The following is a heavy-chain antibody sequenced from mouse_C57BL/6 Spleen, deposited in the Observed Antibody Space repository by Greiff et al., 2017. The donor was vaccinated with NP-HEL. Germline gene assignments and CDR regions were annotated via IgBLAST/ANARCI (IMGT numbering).Heavy chain of an antibody. CDR3: ARRVTAVVRDAMDY. D-gene: IGHD1-1*01. V-gene: IGHV1-55*01. Sequence: QVQLQQPGAELVKPGASVKMSCKASGYTFTSYWITWVKQRPGQGLEWIGDIYPGSGSTNYNEKFKSKATLTVDTSSSTAYMQLSSLTSEDSAVYYGARRVTAVVRDAMDYWGQGTSVTVSA. CDR2: IYPGSGST. CDR1: GYTFTSYW. J-gene: IGHJ4*01.